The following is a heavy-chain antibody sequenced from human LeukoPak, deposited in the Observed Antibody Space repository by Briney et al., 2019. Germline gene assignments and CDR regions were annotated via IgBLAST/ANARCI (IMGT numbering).Heavy chain of an antibody. V-gene: IGHV1-8*01. J-gene: IGHJ6*03. CDR1: GYTFTNFD. CDR2: MNPNSGNT. CDR3: ARGPQWRGDSYYIDV. Sequence: GASVTVSCKASGYTFTNFDINWVRQAPGHGLEWMGWMNPNSGNTGYAQKFQGRVTMTMNTSITTAYMELSSLISEDTDVYYCARGPQWRGDSYYIDVWGRGTTVTVSS. D-gene: IGHD6-19*01.